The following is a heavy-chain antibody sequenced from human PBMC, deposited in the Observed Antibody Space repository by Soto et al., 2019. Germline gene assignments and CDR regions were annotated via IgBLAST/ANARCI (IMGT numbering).Heavy chain of an antibody. Sequence: HGESLKISCKGSGYSFTSYWIGWVRQMPGKGLEWMGIIYPGDSDIRYSPSFQGQVTISADKSISTAYLQWSSLKASDTAMYYWARQKGPDYDYCSSGCHEPFAIWGQGTMLTV. J-gene: IGHJ3*02. D-gene: IGHD3-22*01. CDR1: GYSFTSYW. V-gene: IGHV5-51*01. CDR3: ARQKGPDYDYCSSGCHEPFAI. CDR2: IYPGDSDI.